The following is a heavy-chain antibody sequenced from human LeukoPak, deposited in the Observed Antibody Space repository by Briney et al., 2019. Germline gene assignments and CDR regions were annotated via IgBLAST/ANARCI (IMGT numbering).Heavy chain of an antibody. CDR1: GFIFSNYA. CDR3: AKVGAGTNTVFDS. Sequence: GGSLRLSCAASGFIFSNYAMSWVRQAPGKGLEWVSTISASGGRTYYADSVKGRFTISRDNSKNTLSLQMNSLRAEDTAVYYCAKVGAGTNTVFDSWGQGTLVTVSS. CDR2: ISASGGRT. D-gene: IGHD1-7*01. J-gene: IGHJ4*02. V-gene: IGHV3-23*01.